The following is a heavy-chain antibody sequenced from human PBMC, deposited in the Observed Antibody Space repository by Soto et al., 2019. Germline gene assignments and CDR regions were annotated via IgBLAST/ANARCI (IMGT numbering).Heavy chain of an antibody. Sequence: GGSLRLSCAASGFTFSSYAMYWVRQAPGKGLEWVAVISYDGSNKYYADSVKGRFTISRDNSKNTLYLQMNSLRAEDTAVYYCATQWLGHRAGYFQHWGQGTLVTVSS. D-gene: IGHD6-19*01. V-gene: IGHV3-30-3*01. J-gene: IGHJ1*01. CDR3: ATQWLGHRAGYFQH. CDR1: GFTFSSYA. CDR2: ISYDGSNK.